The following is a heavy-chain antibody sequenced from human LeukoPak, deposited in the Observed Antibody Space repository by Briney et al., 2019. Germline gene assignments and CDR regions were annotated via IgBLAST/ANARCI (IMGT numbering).Heavy chain of an antibody. J-gene: IGHJ4*02. V-gene: IGHV3-23*01. Sequence: GGSLRLSCAASGSTFSSYAMSWVRQAPGKGLEWVSAISGSGGSTYYADSVKGRFTISRDNSKNTLYLQMNSLRAEDTAVYYCAKVRKTYYYDSSGYFPSPHYFDYWGRGTLVTVSS. D-gene: IGHD3-22*01. CDR2: ISGSGGST. CDR1: GSTFSSYA. CDR3: AKVRKTYYYDSSGYFPSPHYFDY.